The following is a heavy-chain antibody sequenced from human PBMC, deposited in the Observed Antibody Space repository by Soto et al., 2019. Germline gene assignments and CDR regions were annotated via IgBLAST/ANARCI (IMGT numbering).Heavy chain of an antibody. J-gene: IGHJ6*02. CDR1: GFTFDDYA. V-gene: IGHV3-9*01. CDR3: AKGHYYYGMDV. Sequence: EVQLVESGGGLVQPGRSLRLSCAASGFTFDDYAMHWVRQAPGKGLEWVSGISWNSGSIGYADSVKGRFTISRDNAKNSLYLQMNSLRAEGTALYCCAKGHYYYGMDVWGQGTTVTVSS. CDR2: ISWNSGSI.